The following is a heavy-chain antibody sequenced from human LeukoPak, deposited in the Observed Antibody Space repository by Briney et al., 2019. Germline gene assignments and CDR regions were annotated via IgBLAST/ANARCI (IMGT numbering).Heavy chain of an antibody. V-gene: IGHV4-59*01. CDR3: ARRITLDAFDI. D-gene: IGHD3-16*01. CDR2: IYYSGSN. CDR1: GGSISSYY. J-gene: IGHJ3*02. Sequence: PSETLSLTCTVSGGSISSYYWSWVRQPPGKGLEWIGYIYYSGSNNYNPSLKSRVTISVDTSKNQFSLKLSSVTAADTAVYYCARRITLDAFDIWGQGTMVTVSS.